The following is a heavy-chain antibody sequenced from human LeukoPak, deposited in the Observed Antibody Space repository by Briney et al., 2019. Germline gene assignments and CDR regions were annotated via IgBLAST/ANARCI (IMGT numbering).Heavy chain of an antibody. CDR3: ARGAPYCGDDCSPFDP. Sequence: GRSLRLSCAASGFTFSSYGMHWVRQAPGKGLEWVSIIYSGGTSYYADSVKGRFTISRDNSKNTLYLQMNSLRAEDTAVYYCARGAPYCGDDCSPFDPWGQGTLVTVSS. CDR2: IYSGGTS. D-gene: IGHD2-21*02. J-gene: IGHJ5*02. CDR1: GFTFSSYG. V-gene: IGHV3-53*01.